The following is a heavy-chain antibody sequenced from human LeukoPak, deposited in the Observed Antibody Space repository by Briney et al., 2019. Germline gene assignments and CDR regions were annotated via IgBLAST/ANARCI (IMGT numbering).Heavy chain of an antibody. CDR3: ARHRYNWNDPYYYYYMDV. D-gene: IGHD1-1*01. CDR1: GGSISSYY. CDR2: IYYSGST. V-gene: IGHV4-59*01. Sequence: SETLSLTCTVSGGSISSYYWSWIRQPPGKGLEWIGYIYYSGSTNYNPSLKSRVTISVDTSKNQFSLKLSSVTAADTAVYYCARHRYNWNDPYYYYYMDVWGKGTTVTVSS. J-gene: IGHJ6*03.